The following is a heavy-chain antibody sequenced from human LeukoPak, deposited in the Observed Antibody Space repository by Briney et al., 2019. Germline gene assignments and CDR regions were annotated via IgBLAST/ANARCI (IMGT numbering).Heavy chain of an antibody. CDR1: GFSFSGHS. Sequence: PGGSLRLSCAASGFSFSGHSMTWVRQAPGKGLEWVSSISASDTYINYADSLKGRFTISRDNAKNSLYLQMNSLRAEDTAVYYCAREPSGGYCSSSSCSRYFQHWGQGTLVTVSS. CDR2: ISASDTYI. V-gene: IGHV3-21*01. D-gene: IGHD2-2*01. CDR3: AREPSGGYCSSSSCSRYFQH. J-gene: IGHJ1*01.